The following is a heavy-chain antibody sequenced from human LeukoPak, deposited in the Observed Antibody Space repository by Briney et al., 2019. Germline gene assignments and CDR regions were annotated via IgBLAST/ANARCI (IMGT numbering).Heavy chain of an antibody. J-gene: IGHJ3*02. CDR3: ARRRRSGSYFDAFDI. CDR1: GYSITSYW. CDR2: IYPGDSDT. V-gene: IGHV5-51*01. Sequence: GESLKISCKGSGYSITSYWIGWVRQMPGKGLEWMGIIYPGDSDTRYSPSFQGQVTISADKSISTAYLQWSSLKASDTAMYYCARRRRSGSYFDAFDIWGQGTMVTVSS. D-gene: IGHD1-26*01.